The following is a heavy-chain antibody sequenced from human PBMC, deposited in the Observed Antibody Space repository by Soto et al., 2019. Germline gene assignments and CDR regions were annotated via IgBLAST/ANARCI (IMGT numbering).Heavy chain of an antibody. J-gene: IGHJ4*02. CDR1: GVPIRSSFYY. V-gene: IGHV4-39*01. Sequence: QMHLQESGPGLVKPSETLSLTCTVSGVPIRSSFYYWGWIRPPPGKGLEWIGTIHYNGETFHHPSLQSNITVTILKPKNQCTLNTTSLTAAETAVYYCERHGSYWGKGPLITATS. CDR2: IHYNGET. CDR3: ERHGSY.